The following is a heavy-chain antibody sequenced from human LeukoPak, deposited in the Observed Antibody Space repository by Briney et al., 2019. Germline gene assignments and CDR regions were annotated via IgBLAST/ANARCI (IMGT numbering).Heavy chain of an antibody. D-gene: IGHD3-3*01. CDR1: GFTLSRYE. CDR3: ASGVTIFGVVRFDY. CDR2: ISSSGSTI. J-gene: IGHJ4*02. Sequence: GGSLRLSCAASGFTLSRYEMNWVRQAPGKGLEWVSYISSSGSTIYYADSVKGRVTISRYNAKNSLYLQMNSLRAEDTAVYYCASGVTIFGVVRFDYWGQGTLVTVSS. V-gene: IGHV3-48*03.